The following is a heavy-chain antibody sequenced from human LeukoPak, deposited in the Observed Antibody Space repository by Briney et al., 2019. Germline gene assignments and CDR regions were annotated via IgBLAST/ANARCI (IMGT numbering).Heavy chain of an antibody. CDR1: GASFSDSY. Sequence: SETLSLTCAVYGASFSDSYWSWIRQSPEKGLEWNGEINNSGSTSYNPSLNSRVIMSVDRSKNQFSLRLTSVTAADTAVYYCARGRYGPRLGNWGQGTLVTVSS. J-gene: IGHJ4*02. CDR3: ARGRYGPRLGN. CDR2: INNSGST. V-gene: IGHV4-34*01. D-gene: IGHD3-16*01.